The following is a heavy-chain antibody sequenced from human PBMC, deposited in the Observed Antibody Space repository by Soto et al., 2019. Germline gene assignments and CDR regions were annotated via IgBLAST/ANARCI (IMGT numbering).Heavy chain of an antibody. Sequence: QVQLQESGPGLVKPSETLSLTCTVSGGSISSYYWSWIRQPAGKGLEWIGRIYTSGSTNYNPSLKSRVTMSVDTSKNQFSLKLSSVTAADTAVYYCARDVIRGRRYFDWFNDPDEYWYFDLWGRGTLVTVSS. CDR3: ARDVIRGRRYFDWFNDPDEYWYFDL. CDR1: GGSISSYY. J-gene: IGHJ2*01. D-gene: IGHD3-9*01. CDR2: IYTSGST. V-gene: IGHV4-4*07.